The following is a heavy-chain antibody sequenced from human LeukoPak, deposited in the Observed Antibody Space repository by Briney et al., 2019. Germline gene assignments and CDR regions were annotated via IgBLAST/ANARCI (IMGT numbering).Heavy chain of an antibody. D-gene: IGHD3-10*01. CDR2: ISYDGSNK. Sequence: GRSLRLSCAASGFTFSSYGMHWVRQAPGKGLEWVAVISYDGSNKYYADSVKGRFTISRDNSKNTLYLQMNSLRAEDTAVYYCATSDGSGSYYNGLPFYYWGQGTLVTVSS. V-gene: IGHV3-30*03. J-gene: IGHJ4*02. CDR3: ATSDGSGSYYNGLPFYY. CDR1: GFTFSSYG.